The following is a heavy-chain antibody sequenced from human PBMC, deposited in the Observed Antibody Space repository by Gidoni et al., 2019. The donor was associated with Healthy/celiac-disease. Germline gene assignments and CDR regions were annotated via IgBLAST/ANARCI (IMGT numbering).Heavy chain of an antibody. D-gene: IGHD3-9*01. J-gene: IGHJ4*02. Sequence: GRFTISRDNAKNSLYLQMNSLRAEDTAVYYCASSSRTYDILTGYYGYWGQGTLVTVSS. V-gene: IGHV3-11*01. CDR3: ASSSRTYDILTGYYGY.